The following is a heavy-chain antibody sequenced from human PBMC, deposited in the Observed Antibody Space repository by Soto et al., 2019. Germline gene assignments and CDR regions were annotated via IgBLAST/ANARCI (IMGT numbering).Heavy chain of an antibody. CDR2: ISAYNGNK. J-gene: IGHJ4*02. V-gene: IGHV1-18*01. CDR1: GYTFTSYG. CDR3: AGSAAYCSSTSCPRAAFDY. Sequence: QVQLVQSGAEVKKPGASVKVSCKASGYTFTSYGISWVRQAPGQGLEWMGWISAYNGNKNYAQKLQGRVTMTTDTSTSTAYMELRSLRSDDTAVYYCAGSAAYCSSTSCPRAAFDYWGQGTLVTVSS. D-gene: IGHD2-2*01.